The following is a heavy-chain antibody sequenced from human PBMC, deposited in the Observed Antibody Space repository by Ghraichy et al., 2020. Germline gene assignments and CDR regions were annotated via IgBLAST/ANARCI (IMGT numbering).Heavy chain of an antibody. V-gene: IGHV3-30*02. D-gene: IGHD2-2*01. Sequence: GGSLRLSCAASGFTFSSYGMHWVRQAPGKGLEWVAFIRYDGSNKYYADSVKGRFTISRDNSKNTLYLQMNSLRAEDTAVYYCAKDEPIVVVPAAMGPFDYWGQGTLVTVSS. CDR2: IRYDGSNK. CDR1: GFTFSSYG. J-gene: IGHJ4*02. CDR3: AKDEPIVVVPAAMGPFDY.